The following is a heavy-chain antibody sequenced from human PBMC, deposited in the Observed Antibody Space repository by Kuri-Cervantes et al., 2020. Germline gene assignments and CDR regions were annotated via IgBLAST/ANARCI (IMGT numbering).Heavy chain of an antibody. CDR2: VSDDGSNR. CDR3: ARVSESYYYFDY. J-gene: IGHJ4*02. CDR1: GFIFSDYA. Sequence: GGSLRLSCAASGFIFSDYAIHWVRQAPGKGLEWVAVVSDDGSNRIYADSVKGRFTISRDNSKKTLYLQMTSLTTEDTAVYYCARVSESYYYFDYWGQGSLVTVSS. V-gene: IGHV3-30-3*01. D-gene: IGHD1-26*01.